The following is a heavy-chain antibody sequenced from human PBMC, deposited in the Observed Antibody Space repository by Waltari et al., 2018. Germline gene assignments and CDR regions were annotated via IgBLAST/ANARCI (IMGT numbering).Heavy chain of an antibody. V-gene: IGHV4-4*07. D-gene: IGHD6-13*01. Sequence: QVQLQESGPGLVKPSETLSLTCTVSGGSISSYYWSWIRQPAGKGLEWIGRIYTSGSTNYNPSRKSRVTISVDKSKNQFSLKLSSVTAADTAVYYCARDMAAAGTPDYWGQGTLVTVSS. CDR1: GGSISSYY. CDR2: IYTSGST. CDR3: ARDMAAAGTPDY. J-gene: IGHJ4*02.